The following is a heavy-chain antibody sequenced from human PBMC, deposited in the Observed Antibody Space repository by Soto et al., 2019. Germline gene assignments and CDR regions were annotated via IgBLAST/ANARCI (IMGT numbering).Heavy chain of an antibody. Sequence: QVQLQESGPGLVKPSETLSLTCTVSGGFSSHYYWSWIRQPPGKELEWIGYIYHIGTTNYNPSLESPVTLSVDTSKNEFSLRLNSVTAADTAVYYCARRYSSGSYDVFDIWGQGTMVTVSS. D-gene: IGHD6-19*01. CDR1: GGFSSHYY. CDR3: ARRYSSGSYDVFDI. CDR2: IYHIGTT. V-gene: IGHV4-59*01. J-gene: IGHJ3*02.